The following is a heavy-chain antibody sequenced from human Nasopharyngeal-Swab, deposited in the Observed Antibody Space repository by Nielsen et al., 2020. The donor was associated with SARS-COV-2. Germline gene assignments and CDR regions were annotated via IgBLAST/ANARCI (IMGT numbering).Heavy chain of an antibody. D-gene: IGHD3-3*01. CDR3: ARAAILFGMGV. Sequence: WVRQAPGQGLEWMGRIIPILGIANYAQKFQGRVTITADKSTSTAYMELSSLRPEDTAVYYCARAAILFGMGVWGQGTTVTVSS. V-gene: IGHV1-69*04. J-gene: IGHJ6*02. CDR2: IIPILGIA.